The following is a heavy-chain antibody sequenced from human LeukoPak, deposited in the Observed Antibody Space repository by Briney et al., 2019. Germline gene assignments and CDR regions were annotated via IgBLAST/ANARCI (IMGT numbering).Heavy chain of an antibody. V-gene: IGHV6-1*01. CDR1: GDSVSSNSAA. J-gene: IGHJ6*02. Sequence: SQTLSLTCAISGDSVSSNSAAWNWIRQSPSRGLEWLGRTYYRSKWYNDYAVSVKSRITINPDTSKNQFSLKLSSVTAADTAVYYCARFTFPRTKYYYYGMDVWGQGTTVTVSS. D-gene: IGHD1-1*01. CDR2: TYYRSKWYN. CDR3: ARFTFPRTKYYYYGMDV.